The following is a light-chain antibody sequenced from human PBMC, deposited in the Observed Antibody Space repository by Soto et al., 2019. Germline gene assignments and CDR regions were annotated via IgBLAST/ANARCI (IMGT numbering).Light chain of an antibody. V-gene: IGLV2-14*01. Sequence: QSVLTQPASVSGSPGQSITISCTGTSSDVGAYNYVSWYQQYPGTAPKLMIYDVNNRPSGVSNRFSGSKSGNTAFLTISGLQAEDEADYYCSSYTSSSTLVFGGGTKLTVL. J-gene: IGLJ2*01. CDR1: SSDVGAYNY. CDR2: DVN. CDR3: SSYTSSSTLV.